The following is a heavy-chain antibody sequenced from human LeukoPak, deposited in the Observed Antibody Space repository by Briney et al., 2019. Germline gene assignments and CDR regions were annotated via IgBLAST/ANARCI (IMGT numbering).Heavy chain of an antibody. CDR1: GFTFSSYA. CDR2: ISSNGGST. Sequence: GGSLRLSCAASGFTFSSYAMHWVRQAPGKGLEYVSAISSNGGSTYYANSVKGRFTISRANSKNTLYLQMGSLRAEDMAVYYCARAVYNWNYHWFDPWGQGTLVTVSS. V-gene: IGHV3-64*01. CDR3: ARAVYNWNYHWFDP. J-gene: IGHJ5*02. D-gene: IGHD1-7*01.